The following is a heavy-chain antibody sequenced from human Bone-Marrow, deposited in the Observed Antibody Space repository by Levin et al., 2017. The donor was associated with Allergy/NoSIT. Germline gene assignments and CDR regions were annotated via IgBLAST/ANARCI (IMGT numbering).Heavy chain of an antibody. J-gene: IGHJ4*02. V-gene: IGHV4-34*01. CDR3: ARGSWANDF. D-gene: IGHD3-10*01. CDR1: GGSFSDYN. CDR2: INQFGST. Sequence: GSLRLSCAVSGGSFSDYNWSWIRQPPGKGLEWIGEINQFGSTNYNPSLKSRVTISVDTSKKQFSLKLSSMSAADTAVYYCARGSWANDFWGQGTLVTVSS.